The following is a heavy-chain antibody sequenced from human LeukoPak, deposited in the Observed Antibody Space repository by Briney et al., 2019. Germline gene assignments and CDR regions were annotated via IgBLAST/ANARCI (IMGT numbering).Heavy chain of an antibody. J-gene: IGHJ4*02. V-gene: IGHV3-33*08. CDR1: GFTFSSYY. CDR2: IWYDGSNK. Sequence: GGSLRLSCAASGFTFSSYYMHWVRQAPGKGLEWVAVIWYDGSNKYYADSVKGRFTISRDNSKNTLYLQMNSLRAEDTAVYYCARQITMVRGVIFDYWGQGTLVTVSS. CDR3: ARQITMVRGVIFDY. D-gene: IGHD3-10*01.